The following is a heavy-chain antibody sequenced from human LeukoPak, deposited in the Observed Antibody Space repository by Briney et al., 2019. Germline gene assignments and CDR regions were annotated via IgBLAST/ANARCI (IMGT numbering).Heavy chain of an antibody. CDR2: IYHSGST. J-gene: IGHJ4*02. V-gene: IGHV4-38-2*01. CDR3: ARLTPTYYYDSSGYSSSDDY. D-gene: IGHD3-22*01. Sequence: TSETLSLTCAVSGYSISSGYFWGWIRQPPGKGLEWIGSIYHSGSTYYNPSLKSRVTISVDTSKNQFSLKLSSVTAADTAVYYCARLTPTYYYDSSGYSSSDDYWGQGTLVTVSS. CDR1: GYSISSGYF.